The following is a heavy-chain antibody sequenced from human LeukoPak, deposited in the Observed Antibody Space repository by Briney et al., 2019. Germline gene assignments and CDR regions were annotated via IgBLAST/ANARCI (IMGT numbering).Heavy chain of an antibody. CDR1: GYSFIGYG. CDR3: ARDTSDSWYDIFGDY. D-gene: IGHD6-13*01. V-gene: IGHV1-18*01. CDR2: ISGNTGNT. Sequence: ASVKVSCKASGYSFIGYGISWVRQAPGQGLEWMGWISGNTGNTDYSEKFQGRVTMTKDTSTPTAYLELRGLRSDDTAMYYCARDTSDSWYDIFGDYWGQGTLVTVSS. J-gene: IGHJ4*02.